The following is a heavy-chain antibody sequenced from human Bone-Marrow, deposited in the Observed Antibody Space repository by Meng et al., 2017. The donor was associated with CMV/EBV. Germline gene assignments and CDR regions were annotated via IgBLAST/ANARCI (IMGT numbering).Heavy chain of an antibody. V-gene: IGHV4-34*01. CDR1: YY. CDR3: ARGQWVTYYYDSSGYRGRPYFDY. J-gene: IGHJ4*02. Sequence: YYWSWSRQPQGKGLEWIGEINQSGSTNYNPSLKSRVTISVDTSKNQFSLKLSSVTAADTAVYYCARGQWVTYYYDSSGYRGRPYFDYWGQGTLVTVSS. CDR2: INQSGST. D-gene: IGHD3-22*01.